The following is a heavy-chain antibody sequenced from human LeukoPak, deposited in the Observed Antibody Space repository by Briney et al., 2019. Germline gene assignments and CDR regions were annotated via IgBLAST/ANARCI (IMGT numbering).Heavy chain of an antibody. CDR1: GLTFSDHY. V-gene: IGHV3-72*01. D-gene: IGHD4-17*01. CDR2: TTNKANSYTT. J-gene: IGHJ4*02. Sequence: PGGSLRLSCAASGLTFSDHYMDWVRQAPGKGLEWVGRTTNKANSYTTQYAASVKGRFTISRDDSKNSLYLQMNSLKTEDTAVYYCARARTIWGDYEYYFDYWGQGTLVTVSS. CDR3: ARARTIWGDYEYYFDY.